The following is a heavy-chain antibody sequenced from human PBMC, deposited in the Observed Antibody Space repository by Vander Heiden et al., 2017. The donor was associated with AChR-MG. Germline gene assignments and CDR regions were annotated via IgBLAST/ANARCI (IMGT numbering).Heavy chain of an antibody. CDR2: ISGSGTST. Sequence: EVVLLQSGGGLVQPGGSLRLSCAASGFTFTDYAMIWVRQAPGKGLEWVTAISGSGTSTNYADSVRGRFTIFRDNSKNTVYLQMNSLRAEDTAVYYCAKDQPDSSGYYYSPFDYWGQGTLVTVSS. J-gene: IGHJ4*02. V-gene: IGHV3-23*01. CDR3: AKDQPDSSGYYYSPFDY. CDR1: GFTFTDYA. D-gene: IGHD3-22*01.